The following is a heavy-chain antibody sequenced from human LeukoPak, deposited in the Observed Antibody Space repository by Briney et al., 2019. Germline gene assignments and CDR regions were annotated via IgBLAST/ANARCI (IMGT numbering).Heavy chain of an antibody. CDR3: ASFYAPDRGIKSQNLVTVY. Sequence: ASVKVSCKASGYTFTAYYIHWVRQAPGQGLQWMGRINPNSGGTEYAQKFQGRVTLTRDTSISTAYMELSRLRSDDTAVYYCASFYAPDRGIKSQNLVTVYWGQGTLVSVSS. D-gene: IGHD2/OR15-2a*01. V-gene: IGHV1-2*06. CDR1: GYTFTAYY. CDR2: INPNSGGT. J-gene: IGHJ4*02.